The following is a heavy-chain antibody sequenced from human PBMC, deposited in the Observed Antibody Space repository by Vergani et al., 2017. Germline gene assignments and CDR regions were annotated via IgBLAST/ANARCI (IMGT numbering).Heavy chain of an antibody. CDR2: MNPKSGNT. V-gene: IGHV1-8*01. CDR3: GRAGYSSRRRYYYYYMDV. D-gene: IGHD6-13*01. CDR1: GYTFTSYA. Sequence: QVQLVQSGAEVKKPGASVKVSCKASGYTFTSYAINWVRQATGQGLEWMGWMNPKSGNTGYAQKFKGRVTMTRNTSISTAYMEMSSLRSEDTAVYYCGRAGYSSRRRYYYYYMDVWGKGTTVTVSS. J-gene: IGHJ6*03.